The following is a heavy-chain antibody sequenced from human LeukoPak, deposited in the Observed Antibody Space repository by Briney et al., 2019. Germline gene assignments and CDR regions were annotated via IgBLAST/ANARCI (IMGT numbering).Heavy chain of an antibody. D-gene: IGHD4-17*01. CDR2: IYYSGST. V-gene: IGHV4-59*01. CDR1: GGSISSYY. J-gene: IGHJ4*02. Sequence: SETLSLTCTVSGGSISSYYWSWIRQPPGKGLEWIGYIYYSGSTNYNPSLKSRVTISVDTSKNQFSLKLSSVTAADTAVYYCARGAGVTTSARTIFDYWGQGTLVTVSS. CDR3: ARGAGVTTSARTIFDY.